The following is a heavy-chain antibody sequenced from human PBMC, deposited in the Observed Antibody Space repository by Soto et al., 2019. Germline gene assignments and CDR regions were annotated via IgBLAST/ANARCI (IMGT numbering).Heavy chain of an antibody. V-gene: IGHV1-3*01. CDR3: ARGNMFDP. J-gene: IGHJ5*02. Sequence: QVQLVQSGAEVKKPGASVKVSCKTSGYTFTSNAIHWVRQAPGQRLEWMGWMNAGNGDTKYLQKFQDRVTITRDTSASTAYMELSSLRSEDTAVYYCARGNMFDPWGQGTLVTVSS. CDR2: MNAGNGDT. CDR1: GYTFTSNA.